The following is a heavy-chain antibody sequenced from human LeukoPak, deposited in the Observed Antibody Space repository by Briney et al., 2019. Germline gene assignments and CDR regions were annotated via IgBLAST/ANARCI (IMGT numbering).Heavy chain of an antibody. CDR3: AKSDILTGYHNPFDY. V-gene: IGHV3-30*18. Sequence: PGRSLRLSCAASGFTFSSYGMHWVRQAPGKGLELVAVISYDGSNKYYADSVKGRFTISRDNSKNTLYLQMNSLRAEDRAVYYCAKSDILTGYHNPFDYWGQGTLVTVSS. J-gene: IGHJ4*02. CDR1: GFTFSSYG. D-gene: IGHD3-9*01. CDR2: ISYDGSNK.